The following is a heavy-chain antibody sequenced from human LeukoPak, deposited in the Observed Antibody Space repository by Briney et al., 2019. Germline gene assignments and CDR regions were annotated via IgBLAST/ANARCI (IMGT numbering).Heavy chain of an antibody. Sequence: GGSLRLSCAASGFTFSSYAMHWVRQAPGKGLEWVAVISYDGSNKYYADSVKGRLTISRDNSKNTLYLQMNSLRAEDTAVYYCARDPARLLLTGYFYWGQGTLVTVSS. V-gene: IGHV3-30*04. D-gene: IGHD3-9*01. CDR2: ISYDGSNK. J-gene: IGHJ4*02. CDR3: ARDPARLLLTGYFY. CDR1: GFTFSSYA.